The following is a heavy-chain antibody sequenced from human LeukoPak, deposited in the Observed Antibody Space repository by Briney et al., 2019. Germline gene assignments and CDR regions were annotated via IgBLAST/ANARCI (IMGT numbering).Heavy chain of an antibody. V-gene: IGHV5-51*01. CDR2: IYPGDSDT. CDR1: GYSFTSYW. Sequence: PGESLKTSCKGSGYSFTSYWIGWVRQMPGKGLEWMGIIYPGDSDTRYSPSFQGQVSISADKSISTAYPQWSSLKASDTAMYYCARRGYYGSGSSYAFDIWGQRTMDTVSS. D-gene: IGHD3-10*01. CDR3: ARRGYYGSGSSYAFDI. J-gene: IGHJ3*02.